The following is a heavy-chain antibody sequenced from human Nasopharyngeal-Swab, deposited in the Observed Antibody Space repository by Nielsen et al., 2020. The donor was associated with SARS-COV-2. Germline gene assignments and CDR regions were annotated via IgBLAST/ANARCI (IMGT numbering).Heavy chain of an antibody. CDR3: ARLLIAARPAWDV. CDR2: INYSGRT. D-gene: IGHD6-6*01. J-gene: IGHJ6*02. Sequence: SETLSLTCAVYIGTFSDYSWMWIRQPPGKGLEWIGEINYSGRTNYNPSLESRVTISIDTSKNQFSLKVTSVTAADTAVYYCARLLIAARPAWDVWGQGTTVTVSS. CDR1: IGTFSDYS. V-gene: IGHV4-34*01.